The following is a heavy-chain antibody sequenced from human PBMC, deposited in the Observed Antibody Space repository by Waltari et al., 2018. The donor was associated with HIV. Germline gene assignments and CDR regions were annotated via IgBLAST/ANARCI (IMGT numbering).Heavy chain of an antibody. CDR2: ITPFNGNT. Sequence: QMQLVQSGAEVKKTGSSVKVSCKASGSTFTYRYLHWVRQAPGQALEWMGWITPFNGNTNYAQKFQDRVTITRDRSMSTAYMELSSLRFEDTAMYYCARSRDYGSGKDYDMDVWGQGTTVTVSS. CDR3: ARSRDYGSGKDYDMDV. V-gene: IGHV1-45*02. CDR1: GSTFTYRY. J-gene: IGHJ6*02. D-gene: IGHD3-10*01.